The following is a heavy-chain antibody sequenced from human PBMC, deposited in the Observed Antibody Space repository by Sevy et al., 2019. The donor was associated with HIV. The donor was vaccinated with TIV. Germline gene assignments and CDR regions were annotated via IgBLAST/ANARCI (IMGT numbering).Heavy chain of an antibody. J-gene: IGHJ4*02. CDR2: IKQDGSEK. CDR3: ASESWDDYVWGSYRRYYFDY. Sequence: GGSLRLSCAASGFTFSSYWMSWVRQAPGKGLEWVANIKQDGSEKYYVDSVKGRFTISRDNAKNSLYLQMNSLRAEDTAVYYCASESWDDYVWGSYRRYYFDYWGQGTLVTVSS. CDR1: GFTFSSYW. D-gene: IGHD3-16*02. V-gene: IGHV3-7*01.